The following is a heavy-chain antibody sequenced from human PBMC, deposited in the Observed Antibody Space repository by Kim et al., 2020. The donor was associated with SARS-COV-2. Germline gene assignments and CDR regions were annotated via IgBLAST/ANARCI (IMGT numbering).Heavy chain of an antibody. CDR3: TSVPAMTSAVWYAFD. CDR2: IRSKANSYAT. D-gene: IGHD3-16*01. CDR1: GFTFSGSA. J-gene: IGHJ3*02. V-gene: IGHV3-73*01. Sequence: GGSLRLSCAASGFTFSGSAIHWVRQASGKGLAWVGRIRSKANSYATTYAASVRGRFSISRDDSKNTAYLQMNNLKTEDTAVYYCTSVPAMTSAVWYAFD.